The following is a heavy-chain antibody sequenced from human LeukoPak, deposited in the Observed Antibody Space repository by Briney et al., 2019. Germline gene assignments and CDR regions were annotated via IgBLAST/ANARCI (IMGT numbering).Heavy chain of an antibody. CDR2: ISYDGSNK. V-gene: IGHV3-30*04. D-gene: IGHD6-19*01. CDR1: GFTFSSYA. CDR3: ARGESSGWFVY. J-gene: IGHJ4*02. Sequence: GRSLRLSCAASGFTFSSYAMHWVRQAPGKGLEWVAVISYDGSNKYYADSVKGRFTTSRDNSKNTLYLQMNSLRAEDTAVYYCARGESSGWFVYWGQGTLVTVSS.